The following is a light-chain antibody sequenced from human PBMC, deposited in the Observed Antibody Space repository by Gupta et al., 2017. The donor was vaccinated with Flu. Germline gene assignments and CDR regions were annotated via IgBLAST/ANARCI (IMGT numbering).Light chain of an antibody. J-gene: IGKJ4*01. V-gene: IGKV3-15*01. Sequence: EIVMTQSPATLSASPGETVTLSCRASQSVDNNVAWYQQKPGQAPSLLISGASTRATGVPGRISDSGSGKQFALTISSRQPEDFALYYCQQYANWPPSTFGGGTRVEV. CDR3: QQYANWPPST. CDR2: GAS. CDR1: QSVDNN.